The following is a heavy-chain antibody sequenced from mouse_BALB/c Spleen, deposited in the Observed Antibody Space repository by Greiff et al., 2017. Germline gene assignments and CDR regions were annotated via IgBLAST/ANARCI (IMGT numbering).Heavy chain of an antibody. J-gene: IGHJ3*01. CDR1: GFTFSSYA. Sequence: EVKLMESGGGLVKPGGSLKLSCAASGFTFSSYAMSWVRQSPEKRLEWVAEISSGGSYTYYPDTVTGRFTISRDNAKNTLYLEMSSLRSEDTAMYYCARDGYAWFAYWGQGTLVTVSA. D-gene: IGHD2-2*01. V-gene: IGHV5-9-4*01. CDR2: ISSGGSYT. CDR3: ARDGYAWFAY.